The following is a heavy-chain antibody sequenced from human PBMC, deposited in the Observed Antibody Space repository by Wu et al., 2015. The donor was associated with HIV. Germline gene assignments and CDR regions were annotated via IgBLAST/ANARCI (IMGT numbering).Heavy chain of an antibody. CDR2: MNPRSGNT. Sequence: QVQLVQSGAEVKKPGASVKVSCKASGYTFTSYDINWVRQATGQGLEWMGWMNPRSGNTGYAQKFQGRVTMTRDTSISTANMELKTLTSEDTAVYFCARGQGWLQALDIWGQGTMVTVS. V-gene: IGHV1-8*01. J-gene: IGHJ3*02. CDR1: GYTFTSYD. CDR3: ARGQGWLQALDI. D-gene: IGHD5-24*01.